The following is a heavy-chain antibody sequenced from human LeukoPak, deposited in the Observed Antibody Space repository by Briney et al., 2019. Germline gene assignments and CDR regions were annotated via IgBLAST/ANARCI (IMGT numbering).Heavy chain of an antibody. CDR3: AGSSYSSSSSV. J-gene: IGHJ3*01. CDR2: INSDGSEG. Sequence: GGTLRLSCAVSGFTFSGFWMSWSRQAPGKGLEWVASINSDGSEGYYADVVKGRFTISRDNAKNSLYLQINSLRAEDTAVYYCAGSSYSSSSSVWGQGTMVTVSS. D-gene: IGHD6-6*01. V-gene: IGHV3-7*03. CDR1: GFTFSGFW.